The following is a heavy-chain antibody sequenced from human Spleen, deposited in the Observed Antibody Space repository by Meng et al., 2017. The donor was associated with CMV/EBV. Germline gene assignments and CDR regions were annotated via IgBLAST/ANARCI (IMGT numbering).Heavy chain of an antibody. D-gene: IGHD1/OR15-1a*01. J-gene: IGHJ3*02. CDR3: ARALGHDTFDI. V-gene: IGHV3-74*01. Sequence: SCAASGFTFSSYWMHWVRQAPGKGLVWVSRTNSDGSSTSYADSVKGRFTISRDNAKNTLYMQMNSLRAEDTALYYCARALGHDTFDIWGQGTMVTVSS. CDR1: GFTFSSYW. CDR2: TNSDGSST.